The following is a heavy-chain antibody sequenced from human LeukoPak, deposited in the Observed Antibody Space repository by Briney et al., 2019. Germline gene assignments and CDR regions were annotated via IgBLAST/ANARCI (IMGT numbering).Heavy chain of an antibody. V-gene: IGHV3-23*01. J-gene: IGHJ4*02. CDR3: AKASRMWFGELGIDY. CDR1: GFTFSSYA. Sequence: PGGPLRLSCAASGFTFSSYAMSWVRQAPGKGLEWVSAISGSGGSTYYADSVKGRFTISRDNSKNTLYLQMNSLRAEDTAVYYCAKASRMWFGELGIDYWGQGTLVTVSS. CDR2: ISGSGGST. D-gene: IGHD3-10*01.